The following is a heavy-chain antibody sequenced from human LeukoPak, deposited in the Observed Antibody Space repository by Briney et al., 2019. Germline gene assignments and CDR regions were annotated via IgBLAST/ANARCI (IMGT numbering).Heavy chain of an antibody. D-gene: IGHD1-1*01. Sequence: GGSLRLSCAASGFTFSSYAMSWVRQAPGKGQEWVSTISNSDNKPYYADSVKGRLTISRDNSKNTLHLQMNSLTAEDTAMYYCAKATGTLGNWGQGTLITVSS. CDR3: AKATGTLGN. J-gene: IGHJ4*02. CDR1: GFTFSSYA. V-gene: IGHV3-23*01. CDR2: ISNSDNKP.